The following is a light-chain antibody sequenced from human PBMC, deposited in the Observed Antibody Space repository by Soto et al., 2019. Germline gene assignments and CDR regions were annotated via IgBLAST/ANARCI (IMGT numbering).Light chain of an antibody. J-gene: IGKJ4*01. CDR1: QSVGNK. CDR2: GAS. Sequence: EIVMTQSPVTLSVSPGERATLSCRASQSVGNKLAWYQQKPGQTPGLLIFGASTRATDVPARFSGSGSGTEFTLSISSLQSEDFAIYYCQHYNNWPLTFGGGTRVEIK. CDR3: QHYNNWPLT. V-gene: IGKV3-15*01.